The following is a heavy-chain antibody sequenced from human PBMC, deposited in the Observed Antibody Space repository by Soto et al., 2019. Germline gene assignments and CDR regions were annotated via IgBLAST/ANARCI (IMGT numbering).Heavy chain of an antibody. CDR2: IGGSGGGT. Sequence: DVQLLESGGGLVQPGTSLKLSCAASGFPFDIYTMSWVRQAPGKGLEWVSLIGGSGGGTNYAASVRGRFTTTRDNSKNTLYLHMRSLRLEDTAMYYCVNTRGLIDYWGQGTLVTVSS. V-gene: IGHV3-23*01. CDR1: GFPFDIYT. D-gene: IGHD1-1*01. CDR3: VNTRGLIDY. J-gene: IGHJ4*02.